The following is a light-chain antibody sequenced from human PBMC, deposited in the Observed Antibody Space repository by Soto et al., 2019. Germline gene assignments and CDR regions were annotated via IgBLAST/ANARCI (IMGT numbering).Light chain of an antibody. Sequence: EIVLTQSPATLSLSPGERATLSCRASQSVSNFLAWYQQKPGQAPRLLIYDASNRATGIPVRFSGSGSGTDFTLTISSLEPEDFAFYYCQQRSNWLTFGGGTKVEIK. CDR2: DAS. V-gene: IGKV3-11*01. CDR3: QQRSNWLT. CDR1: QSVSNF. J-gene: IGKJ4*01.